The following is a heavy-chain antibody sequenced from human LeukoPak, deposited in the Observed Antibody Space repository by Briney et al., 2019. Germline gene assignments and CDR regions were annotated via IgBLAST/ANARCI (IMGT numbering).Heavy chain of an antibody. Sequence: GGSLRLSCAASGFTFSSYAMSWVRQAPGKGLEWVSVIYSGGSTYYADSVKGRFTISRDNSKNTLYLQMNSLRAEDTAVYYCARDLRIAVAGTSGDYWGQGTLVTVSS. CDR1: GFTFSSYA. V-gene: IGHV3-53*01. D-gene: IGHD6-19*01. CDR2: IYSGGST. J-gene: IGHJ4*02. CDR3: ARDLRIAVAGTSGDY.